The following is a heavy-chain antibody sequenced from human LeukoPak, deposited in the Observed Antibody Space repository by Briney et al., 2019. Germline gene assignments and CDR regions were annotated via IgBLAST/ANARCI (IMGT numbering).Heavy chain of an antibody. V-gene: IGHV1-2*02. J-gene: IGHJ3*02. Sequence: ASVKVSCKASGYTFTGYYMHWVRQAPGQGLEWMGWINPNSGGTNYAQKFQGRVTMTRDTSISTAYMELSRLRSDDTAVYYCARVLSSSWKTRRDAFDIWGQGTMVTVSS. CDR2: INPNSGGT. D-gene: IGHD6-13*01. CDR3: ARVLSSSWKTRRDAFDI. CDR1: GYTFTGYY.